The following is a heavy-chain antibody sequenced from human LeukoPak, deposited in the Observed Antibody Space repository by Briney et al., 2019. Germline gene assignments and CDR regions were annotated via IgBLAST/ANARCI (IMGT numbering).Heavy chain of an antibody. CDR2: IFYSGNT. Sequence: SETLSLTCTVSGDSLSTYYWSWIRQPPGKGLEWIGYIFYSGNTNYNPSLKSRVTMSMDTSKNQFSLRLSSVTAADTALYFCAREEQSVGPYFDYWGQGILVTVSS. CDR3: AREEQSVGPYFDY. J-gene: IGHJ4*02. CDR1: GDSLSTYY. V-gene: IGHV4-59*01. D-gene: IGHD3-10*01.